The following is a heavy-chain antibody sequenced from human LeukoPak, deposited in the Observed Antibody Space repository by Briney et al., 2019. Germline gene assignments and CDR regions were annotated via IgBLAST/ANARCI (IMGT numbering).Heavy chain of an antibody. D-gene: IGHD3-10*01. J-gene: IGHJ4*02. CDR2: TSSDLNVK. CDR1: GFTFRNYV. CDR3: AREGYYGSGSPPSLYFDY. V-gene: IGHV3-30-3*01. Sequence: GGSLILSCAASGFTFRNYVIHWVRQAPGKGLEWVAVTSSDLNVKLYADSVKGRFTISRDNSRSTLYLQMNSLRPEDTAIYYCAREGYYGSGSPPSLYFDYWGQGTLATVSS.